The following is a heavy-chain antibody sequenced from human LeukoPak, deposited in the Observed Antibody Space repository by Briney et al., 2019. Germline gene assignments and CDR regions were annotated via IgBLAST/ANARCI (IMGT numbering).Heavy chain of an antibody. CDR1: GFIVSSKY. D-gene: IGHD3-10*01. CDR3: ARDRGFFLFDY. J-gene: IGHJ4*02. V-gene: IGHV3-7*01. Sequence: PGGSLRLSCAASGFIVSSKYMSWVRQAPGKGLEWLAHIKEDGSETAHVDSVRGRLTISRDNAKNSLYLQMSSLRDEDTAVYYCARDRGFFLFDYWGQGTLVSVSS. CDR2: IKEDGSET.